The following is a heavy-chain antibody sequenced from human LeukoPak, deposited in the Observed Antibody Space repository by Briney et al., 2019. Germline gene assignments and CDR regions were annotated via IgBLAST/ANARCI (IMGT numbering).Heavy chain of an antibody. Sequence: GGSLRLSCAASGFTVSSNYMSWVRQAPGKGLEWVSVIYSGGSTYYADSVKGRFTISKDTSRKTLSLQMDSLRVEDTAVYYCVRWGSGGLTLDYWGQGILVTVSS. CDR2: IYSGGST. V-gene: IGHV3-53*01. J-gene: IGHJ4*02. CDR3: VRWGSGGLTLDY. CDR1: GFTVSSNY. D-gene: IGHD3-10*01.